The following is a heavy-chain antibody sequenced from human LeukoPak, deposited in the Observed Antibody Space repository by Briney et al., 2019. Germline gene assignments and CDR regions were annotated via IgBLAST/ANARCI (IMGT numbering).Heavy chain of an antibody. D-gene: IGHD6-19*01. CDR1: GDTLTAYD. Sequence: GASVKVSCKASGDTLTAYDINWVRQATGQGLEWMGWMNLNSGNTGYAQKFQGRVTITRDTSASTAYMELSSLRSDDMAVYYCARVVRYSGGPLTDLLPYYFDYWGQGTLVTVSS. CDR3: ARVVRYSGGPLTDLLPYYFDY. J-gene: IGHJ4*02. CDR2: MNLNSGNT. V-gene: IGHV1-8*01.